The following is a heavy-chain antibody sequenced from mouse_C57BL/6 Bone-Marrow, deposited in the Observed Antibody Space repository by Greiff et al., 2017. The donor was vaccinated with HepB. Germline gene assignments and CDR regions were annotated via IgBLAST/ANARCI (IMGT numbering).Heavy chain of an antibody. CDR3: ARYGDGGFAY. CDR1: GYTFTSYW. J-gene: IGHJ3*01. CDR2: IHPNSGST. V-gene: IGHV1-64*01. Sequence: VQLQQPGAELVKPGASVKLSCKASGYTFTSYWMHWVKQRPGQGLEWIGMIHPNSGSTNYNEKFKSKATLTVDKSSSTAYLQLSSLTSEDSAVYYCARYGDGGFAYWGQGTLVTVSA. D-gene: IGHD2-13*01.